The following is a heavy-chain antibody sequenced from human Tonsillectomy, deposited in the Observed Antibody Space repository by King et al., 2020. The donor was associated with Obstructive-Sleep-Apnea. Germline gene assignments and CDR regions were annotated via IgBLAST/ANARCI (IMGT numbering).Heavy chain of an antibody. D-gene: IGHD1-14*01. CDR1: GDSLSSSSYY. V-gene: IGHV4-39*01. CDR2: IYYRGST. J-gene: IGHJ4*02. CDR3: ATHTTAWRPVDS. Sequence: QLQESGPGLVKPSETLSLTCTVSGDSLSSSSYYWGWIRQPPGKGLEWIWGIYYRGSTYYNPSLKSRVPISVDTSKNQFSLKLGSVTAADTAVYYCATHTTAWRPVDSWGQGTLVTVSS.